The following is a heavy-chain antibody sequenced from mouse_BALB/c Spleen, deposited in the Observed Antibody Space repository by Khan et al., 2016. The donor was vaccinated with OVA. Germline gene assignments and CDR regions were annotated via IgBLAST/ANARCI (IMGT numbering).Heavy chain of an antibody. CDR2: IYPGISDT. D-gene: IGHD2-4*01. CDR3: TRSYDSYYFDY. J-gene: IGHJ2*01. CDR1: GYSFTSYW. Sequence: VQLQQSGTVLARPGASVKMSCKASGYSFTSYWMHWVKQRPGLGLEWIGAIYPGISDTRYNQKFKGKANLTAVTSATTAYMELSSLTNEDSAVYYCTRSYDSYYFDYWGQGTLLTVSS. V-gene: IGHV1-5*01.